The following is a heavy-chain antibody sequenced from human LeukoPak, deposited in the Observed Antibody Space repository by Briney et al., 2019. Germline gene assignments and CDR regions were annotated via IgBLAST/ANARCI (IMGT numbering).Heavy chain of an antibody. D-gene: IGHD6-19*01. CDR2: IYYSGST. J-gene: IGHJ6*03. Sequence: SETLSLTCTVSGGSISSSSYYWGWIRQPPGKGLEWIGSIYYSGSTYYNPSLKSRVTISVDTSKKQLSLKLSSVTAADTAVYYCARGPSIAVSRYFYNYYMDVWGKGTTVTVSS. V-gene: IGHV4-39*07. CDR1: GGSISSSSYY. CDR3: ARGPSIAVSRYFYNYYMDV.